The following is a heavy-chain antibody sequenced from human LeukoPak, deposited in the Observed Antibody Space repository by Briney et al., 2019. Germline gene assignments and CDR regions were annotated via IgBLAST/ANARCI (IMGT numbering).Heavy chain of an antibody. CDR2: INPNSGGT. CDR1: GYTLTGYY. Sequence: ASVNVSCKASGYTLTGYYMHWVRQAPGQGLEWMGRINPNSGGTNYAQKFQGRVTMTRDTSISTAYMELSRLRSDDTAVYYCVEAASQTDYWGQGTLVTVSS. V-gene: IGHV1-2*06. CDR3: VEAASQTDY. D-gene: IGHD6-13*01. J-gene: IGHJ4*02.